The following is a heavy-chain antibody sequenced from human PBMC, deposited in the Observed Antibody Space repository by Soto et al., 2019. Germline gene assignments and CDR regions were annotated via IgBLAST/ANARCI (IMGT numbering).Heavy chain of an antibody. J-gene: IGHJ6*02. V-gene: IGHV3-7*01. CDR1: GFTFSLYL. CDR2: IKQDGSEK. CDR3: ARVPSSGWYYYYYGMDV. D-gene: IGHD6-19*01. Sequence: LRLSSAVSGFTFSLYLMILVRQSPGKGLEWVANIKQDGSEKYYVDSVKGRFTISRDNAKNSLYLQMNSLRAEDTAVYYCARVPSSGWYYYYYGMDVWGQGTTVNVS.